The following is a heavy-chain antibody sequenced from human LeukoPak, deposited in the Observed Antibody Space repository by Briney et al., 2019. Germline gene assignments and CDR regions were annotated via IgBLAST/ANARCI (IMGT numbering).Heavy chain of an antibody. Sequence: ASVKVSCKASGYTFTGYYMHWVRQAPGQGLEWMGWINPNSGGTNYAQKFQGRVTMTRDTSISTAYMELSRLRSDDTAVYYCARVISRKDDRLFDYWGQGTLVTVSS. CDR2: INPNSGGT. V-gene: IGHV1-2*02. CDR3: ARVISRKDDRLFDY. J-gene: IGHJ4*02. D-gene: IGHD1-1*01. CDR1: GYTFTGYY.